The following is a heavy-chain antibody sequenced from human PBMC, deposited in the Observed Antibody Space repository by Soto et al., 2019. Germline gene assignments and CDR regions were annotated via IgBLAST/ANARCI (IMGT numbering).Heavy chain of an antibody. Sequence: PSEPLSHTCTVSGGYIISYSWSWIRKRSGKGPEWIARTFTSGSTNYNPSLKSRVTMSVDTSKNQFSLKLSSVTAADTAVYYCARDQRFGEYYDFWSGYAAYYYYGMDVWGQGPTVPGSS. V-gene: IGHV4-4*07. J-gene: IGHJ6*02. CDR2: TFTSGST. CDR1: GGYIISYS. CDR3: ARDQRFGEYYDFWSGYAAYYYYGMDV. D-gene: IGHD3-3*01.